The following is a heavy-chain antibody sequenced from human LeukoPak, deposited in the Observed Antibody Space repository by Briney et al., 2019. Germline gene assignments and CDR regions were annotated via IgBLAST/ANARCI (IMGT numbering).Heavy chain of an antibody. CDR3: AREAQLPDIVVVPAAIPNWFDP. Sequence: GGSLRLSCAASGFTFSSYSMNWVRQAPGKGLEWVSSISSSSSYIYYADSVKGRFTISRDNAKNSLYLQMNSLRAEDTAVYYCAREAQLPDIVVVPAAIPNWFDPWGQGTLVTVSS. V-gene: IGHV3-21*01. D-gene: IGHD2-2*02. J-gene: IGHJ5*02. CDR2: ISSSSSYI. CDR1: GFTFSSYS.